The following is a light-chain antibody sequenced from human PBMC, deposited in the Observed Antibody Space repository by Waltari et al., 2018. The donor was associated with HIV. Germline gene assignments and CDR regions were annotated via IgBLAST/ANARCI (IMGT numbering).Light chain of an antibody. J-gene: IGLJ3*02. CDR1: SGSIASNY. V-gene: IGLV6-57*01. CDR3: QSYDSSNRGV. CDR2: EDN. Sequence: NFMLTQPHSVSESPGKTVTISCTRSSGSIASNYVQWYQQRPGSSPTTVIHEDNQRPSGVPDRFSGSIDSSSNAASLTIAGLKTEDEADYCCQSYDSSNRGVFGGGTKLTVL.